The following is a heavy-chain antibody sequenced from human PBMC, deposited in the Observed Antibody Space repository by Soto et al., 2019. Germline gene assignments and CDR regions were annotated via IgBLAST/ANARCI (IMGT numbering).Heavy chain of an antibody. D-gene: IGHD2-8*02. CDR3: ARGDYGTGGYPFPYFDY. CDR2: INPDSGAT. V-gene: IGHV1-2*02. Sequence: HEHLVQSGAEVKRPGASLKVSCKASGYSFTGYYIHWVRQAPGQGLEWMGWINPDSGATNYAQNFPGRVTLTSDTSISTASMDLTSLTSDDTAVYYCARGDYGTGGYPFPYFDYWGQGTLVIVPS. J-gene: IGHJ4*02. CDR1: GYSFTGYY.